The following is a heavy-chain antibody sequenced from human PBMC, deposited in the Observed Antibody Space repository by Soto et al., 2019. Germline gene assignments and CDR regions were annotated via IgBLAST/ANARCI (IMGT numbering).Heavy chain of an antibody. CDR2: IIPIFGTA. Sequence: SVKVSCKASGGTFSSYAISWVRQAPGQGLEWMGGIIPIFGTANYAQKFQGRVTITADESTSTAYMELSSLRSEDTAVYYCARIEPSYYYDSSGRSDAFDIWGQGTMVTVSS. CDR3: ARIEPSYYYDSSGRSDAFDI. V-gene: IGHV1-69*13. J-gene: IGHJ3*02. D-gene: IGHD3-22*01. CDR1: GGTFSSYA.